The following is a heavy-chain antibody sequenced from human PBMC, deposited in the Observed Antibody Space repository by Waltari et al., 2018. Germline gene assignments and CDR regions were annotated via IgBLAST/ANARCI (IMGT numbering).Heavy chain of an antibody. CDR3: ARTPGLVVPAALTN. CDR1: GGSFSSYA. Sequence: QGQRVQSGAEVKKPRCSVKVSCKASGGSFSSYANSWVRPARGQGLEWIGGILHIFGKANHAQKFQGRVTITADESTSTAYMELRSLRSEDTAVYYCARTPGLVVPAALTNWGQGTLVTVSS. CDR2: ILHIFGKA. J-gene: IGHJ4*02. V-gene: IGHV1-69*01. D-gene: IGHD2-2*01.